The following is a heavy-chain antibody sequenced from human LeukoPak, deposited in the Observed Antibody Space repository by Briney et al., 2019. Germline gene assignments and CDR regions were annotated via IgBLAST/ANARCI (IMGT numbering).Heavy chain of an antibody. D-gene: IGHD2/OR15-2a*01. CDR2: FDPEDGET. J-gene: IGHJ5*02. V-gene: IGHV1-24*01. CDR1: GYTFTSYG. CDR3: ATDFFPGS. Sequence: ASVKVSCKASGYTFTSYGISWVRQAPGKGLEWMGGFDPEDGETIYAQKFQGRVTMTEDTSTDTAYMELSSLRSEDTAVYYCATDFFPGSWGQGTLVTVSS.